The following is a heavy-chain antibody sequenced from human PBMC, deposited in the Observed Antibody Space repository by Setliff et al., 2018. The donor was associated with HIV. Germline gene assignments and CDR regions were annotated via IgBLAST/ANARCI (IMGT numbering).Heavy chain of an antibody. J-gene: IGHJ4*02. D-gene: IGHD5-12*01. Sequence: GESLKISCKGSGYTFTSYWIGWVRQMPGKGLEWMGIIYPGDSDTRYSPSFQGRVTISADKSINTAYLQMNSLRAEDTAVYYCARGSRDGYRLPFGYWGQGTLVTVSS. CDR2: IYPGDSDT. V-gene: IGHV5-51*01. CDR3: ARGSRDGYRLPFGY. CDR1: GYTFTSYW.